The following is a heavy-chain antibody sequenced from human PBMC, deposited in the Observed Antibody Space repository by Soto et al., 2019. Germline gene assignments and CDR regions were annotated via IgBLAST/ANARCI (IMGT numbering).Heavy chain of an antibody. Sequence: EVQLLESGGGLVQPGGSLRLSCAASGFTFSSYAMSWVRQAPGKGLEWVSAISGSGGSTYYADSVKGRFTISRDNYKNTLYLQMNSRRAEDTAVYYCAKDRYSSSSGGPYYFDYWGQGTLVTVSS. CDR3: AKDRYSSSSGGPYYFDY. V-gene: IGHV3-23*01. D-gene: IGHD6-6*01. CDR1: GFTFSSYA. CDR2: ISGSGGST. J-gene: IGHJ4*02.